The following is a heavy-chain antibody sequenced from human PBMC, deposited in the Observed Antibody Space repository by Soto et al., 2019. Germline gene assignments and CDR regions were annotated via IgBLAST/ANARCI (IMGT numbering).Heavy chain of an antibody. CDR1: GFTFNDDY. CDR2: ISSSLTYV. Sequence: GGSLRLSCAASGFTFNDDYMGWIRQAPGKGLEWVSFISSSLTYVKYADSVKGRFTISRDNAKDSLSLQMNSLRAEDTAVYYCVRSRWLYAIDYWGYGILVTVSS. V-gene: IGHV3-11*03. D-gene: IGHD4-17*01. CDR3: VRSRWLYAIDY. J-gene: IGHJ4*01.